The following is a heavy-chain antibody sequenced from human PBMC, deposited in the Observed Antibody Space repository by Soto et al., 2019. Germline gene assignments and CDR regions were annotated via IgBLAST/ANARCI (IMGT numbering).Heavy chain of an antibody. CDR3: AWGLHEPLINYYYYGMDV. V-gene: IGHV4-39*01. CDR1: GGSISSSSYY. Sequence: LCGGSISSSSYYWGWIRQPPGKGLEWIGSIYYSGSTYYNPSLKSRVTISVDTSKNQFSLKLSSVTAADTAVYYCAWGLHEPLINYYYYGMDVLGPGTTVTGSS. CDR2: IYYSGST. D-gene: IGHD3-16*01. J-gene: IGHJ6*02.